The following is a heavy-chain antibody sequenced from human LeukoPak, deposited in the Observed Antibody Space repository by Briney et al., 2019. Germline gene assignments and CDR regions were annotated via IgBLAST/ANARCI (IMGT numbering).Heavy chain of an antibody. CDR3: ASTPLYYDILTGCYTATFDP. J-gene: IGHJ5*02. D-gene: IGHD3-9*01. Sequence: EASVKVSCKASGYTFTGYYMHWVRQAPGQGLEWMGRINPNSGGTNYAQRFQGRVTMTRDTSISTAYMELSRLRSDDTAVYYCASTPLYYDILTGCYTATFDPWGQGTLVTVSS. CDR2: INPNSGGT. CDR1: GYTFTGYY. V-gene: IGHV1-2*06.